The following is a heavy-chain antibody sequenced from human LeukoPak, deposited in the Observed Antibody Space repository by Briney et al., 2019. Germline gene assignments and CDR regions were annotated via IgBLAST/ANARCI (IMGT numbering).Heavy chain of an antibody. Sequence: ASVKVSCKASGYTLNELSLHWVRQAPGKGFEWMGGFNMEDGGTIYARKFQGRFTMTEDPSTDTAYMELRSLRSDDTAVYYCARGARNFDYWGQGTLVTVSS. CDR1: GYTLNELS. J-gene: IGHJ4*02. V-gene: IGHV1-24*01. D-gene: IGHD1-14*01. CDR3: ARGARNFDY. CDR2: FNMEDGGT.